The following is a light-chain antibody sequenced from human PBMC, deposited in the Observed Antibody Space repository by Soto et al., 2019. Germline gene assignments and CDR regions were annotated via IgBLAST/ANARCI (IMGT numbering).Light chain of an antibody. CDR1: QSISSW. CDR2: KAS. J-gene: IGKJ1*01. CDR3: QHYISAPWT. V-gene: IGKV1-5*03. Sequence: DIQMTQSPSTLSASAGDRVTITCRASQSISSWLAWYQQNPGKAPRLLIYKASSLESGVPSRFSGSGSGTEFTLTISSLQPDDFATYYCQHYISAPWTFGQGTKVEI.